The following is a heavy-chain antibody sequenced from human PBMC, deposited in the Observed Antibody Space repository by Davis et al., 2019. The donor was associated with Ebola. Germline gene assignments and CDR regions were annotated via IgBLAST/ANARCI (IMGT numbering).Heavy chain of an antibody. D-gene: IGHD3-3*01. CDR1: GFTFSSYA. Sequence: PGGSLRLSCAASGFTFSSYAMSWVRQAPGKGLEWVSDINGSGGSTYYADSVKGRFTISRDNSKNTLYLQMNSLRAEDTAVYYCAKAPIFGVVIKTGFDYWGQGTLVTVSS. CDR2: INGSGGST. V-gene: IGHV3-23*01. J-gene: IGHJ4*02. CDR3: AKAPIFGVVIKTGFDY.